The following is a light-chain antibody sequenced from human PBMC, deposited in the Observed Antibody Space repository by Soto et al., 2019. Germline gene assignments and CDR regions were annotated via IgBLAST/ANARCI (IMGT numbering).Light chain of an antibody. J-gene: IGLJ1*01. CDR3: QSYDSSLTVYV. CDR2: ANN. V-gene: IGLV1-40*01. CDR1: SSNLGAGYA. Sequence: QSVLTQPPSVSGAPDQRVTISCTGSSSNLGAGYAVHWYQHLPGLAPKLLIYANNSRPSGVPDRFSGSRSGASASLAITGLQADDEADYDCQSYDSSLTVYVFGTGTKLTVL.